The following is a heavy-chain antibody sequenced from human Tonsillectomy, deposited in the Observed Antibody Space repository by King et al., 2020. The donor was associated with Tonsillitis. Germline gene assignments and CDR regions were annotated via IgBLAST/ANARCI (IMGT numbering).Heavy chain of an antibody. V-gene: IGHV3-9*01. J-gene: IGHJ6*02. Sequence: VQLVESGGGLVQPGRSLRLSCVASGFTFDDYAMHWVRQAPGKGLEWVSGISWNGGTIGYADSVKGRFTTSRDNAKNSLYLQMNSLRAEDTALYYCAKDKNWDYYYGMDVWGQGTTVTVSS. CDR1: GFTFDDYA. D-gene: IGHD7-27*01. CDR2: ISWNGGTI. CDR3: AKDKNWDYYYGMDV.